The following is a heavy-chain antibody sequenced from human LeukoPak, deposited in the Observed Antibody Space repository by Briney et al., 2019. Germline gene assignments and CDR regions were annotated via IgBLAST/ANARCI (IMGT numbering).Heavy chain of an antibody. D-gene: IGHD6-19*01. CDR2: IYTSGST. CDR3: ARGPYSSGWSDYYYFGMDV. J-gene: IGHJ6*02. V-gene: IGHV4-61*02. Sequence: SETLSLTCTVSGGSISSGSYYWSWIRQPAGKGLEWIGRIYTSGSTNYNPSLKSRVTISVDTSKNQFSLKLSSVTAADTAVYYCARGPYSSGWSDYYYFGMDVWGHGTTVTVSS. CDR1: GGSISSGSYY.